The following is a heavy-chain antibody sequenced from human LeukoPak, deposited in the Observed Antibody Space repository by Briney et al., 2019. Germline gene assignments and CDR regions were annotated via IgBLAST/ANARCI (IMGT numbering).Heavy chain of an antibody. V-gene: IGHV1-8*01. J-gene: IGHJ5*02. CDR3: ARSPSMVAGTWWFDP. D-gene: IGHD6-13*01. CDR1: GYTFTSYV. CDR2: MNPNIGNT. Sequence: ASVKVSCKASGYTFTSYVINWVRQATGQALEGMGWMNPNIGNTGYAQKFQCRVTMTRNTSISTAYMELSSLRSEDTAVYYCARSPSMVAGTWWFDPWGQGTLVTVSS.